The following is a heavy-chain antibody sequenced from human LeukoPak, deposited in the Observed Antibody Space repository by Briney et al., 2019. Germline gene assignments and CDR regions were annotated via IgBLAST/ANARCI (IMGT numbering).Heavy chain of an antibody. CDR1: GFTFSTYA. CDR2: ISVSAGST. V-gene: IGHV3-23*01. CDR3: ATGSVRYSASWYSQEGDY. Sequence: GGSLKLSCAASGFTFSTYAMSWVRQAPGKGLEWVSAISVSAGSTYYADSVKGRFAISRDNSKNTLYLQMNSLRAEDTAVYYCATGSVRYSASWYSQEGDYWGQGTLVTVSS. J-gene: IGHJ4*02. D-gene: IGHD6-13*01.